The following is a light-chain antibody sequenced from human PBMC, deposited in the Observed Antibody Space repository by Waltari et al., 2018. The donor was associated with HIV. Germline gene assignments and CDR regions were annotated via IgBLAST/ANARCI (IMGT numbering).Light chain of an antibody. CDR1: SSNIGSTT. Sequence: QSVLTQPPSASGTPGQRVNISCSGSSSNIGSTTVNWYQQLPGTAPKLLIYSDNQRPSGVPDRFSGSKSGTTASLAISGLQSEDEADYYCAAWDASLDGWVFGGGTKLTVL. V-gene: IGLV1-44*01. CDR3: AAWDASLDGWV. J-gene: IGLJ3*02. CDR2: SDN.